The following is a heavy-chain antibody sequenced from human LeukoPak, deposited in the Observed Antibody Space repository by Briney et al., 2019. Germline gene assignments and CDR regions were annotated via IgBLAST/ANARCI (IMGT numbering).Heavy chain of an antibody. CDR1: GYTFTSYG. V-gene: IGHV1-18*01. Sequence: ASVKVSCKASGYTFTSYGISWVRQAPGQGLEWMGWISAYNGNTNYAQKLQGRVTMTTDTSTSTAYMELRSLRSDDTAVYYCAKDIPDYDSSGYYRNYWGQGTLVTVSS. CDR3: AKDIPDYDSSGYYRNY. CDR2: ISAYNGNT. D-gene: IGHD3-22*01. J-gene: IGHJ4*02.